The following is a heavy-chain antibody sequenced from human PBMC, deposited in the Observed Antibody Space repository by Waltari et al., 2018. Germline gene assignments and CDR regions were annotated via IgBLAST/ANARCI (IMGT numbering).Heavy chain of an antibody. CDR3: ARFPDFWSGYSGFDP. V-gene: IGHV1-69*12. Sequence: QVQLVQSGAEVKKPGSSVKVSCKASGGTFSSYAISWVRQAPAQGFEWMGGIIPSFGTANYAQKFQGRVTITADESTSTAYMELSSLRSEDTAVYYCARFPDFWSGYSGFDPWGQGTLVTVSS. CDR2: IIPSFGTA. J-gene: IGHJ5*02. CDR1: GGTFSSYA. D-gene: IGHD3-3*01.